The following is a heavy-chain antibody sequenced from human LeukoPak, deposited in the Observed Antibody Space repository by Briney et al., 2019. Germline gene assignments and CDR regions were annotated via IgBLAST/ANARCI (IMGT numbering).Heavy chain of an antibody. Sequence: GGSPRLSCAASGISFSSSGMQWVRQAPGKGLEWVAVIWSDGSRKYYADSVKGRFTISRDNSKNTLYLQMDSLTAEDTAVYYCARDKGYCTGGNCYSYFDYWGQGTLVSVSS. CDR2: IWSDGSRK. CDR1: GISFSSSG. CDR3: ARDKGYCTGGNCYSYFDY. J-gene: IGHJ4*02. V-gene: IGHV3-33*01. D-gene: IGHD2-15*01.